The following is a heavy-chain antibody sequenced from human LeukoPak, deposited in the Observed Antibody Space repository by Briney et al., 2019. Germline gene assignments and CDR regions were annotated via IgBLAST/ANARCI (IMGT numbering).Heavy chain of an antibody. Sequence: SETLSLTCTVSGGSISSSSYYWGWIRQPPGKGLEWIGSIYYSGSTYYNPSLKSRVTISVDTSKNQFSLKLSSVTAADTAVYYCARAHYDILGFDYWGQGTLVTVSS. CDR2: IYYSGST. D-gene: IGHD3-9*01. V-gene: IGHV4-39*07. CDR1: GGSISSSSYY. CDR3: ARAHYDILGFDY. J-gene: IGHJ4*02.